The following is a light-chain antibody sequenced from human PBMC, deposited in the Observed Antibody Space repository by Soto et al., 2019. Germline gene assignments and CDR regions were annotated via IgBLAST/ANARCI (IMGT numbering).Light chain of an antibody. J-gene: IGKJ1*01. CDR1: QYINTR. Sequence: TVVPQSPGTLSSFPGDRVTLSCRASQYINTRLAWYQHRPGQAPRLLIYQTSLRAAGIPARFSASGSGTDFTLTIRDVQTEDFALYYCHQRQSWPRTFGKGTKVDIK. CDR3: HQRQSWPRT. V-gene: IGKV3-11*01. CDR2: QTS.